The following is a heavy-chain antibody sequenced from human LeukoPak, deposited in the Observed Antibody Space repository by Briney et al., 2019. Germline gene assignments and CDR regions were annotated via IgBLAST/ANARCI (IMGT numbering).Heavy chain of an antibody. V-gene: IGHV1-46*01. CDR2: INPSGGST. J-gene: IGHJ4*02. CDR1: GYTFTSYY. Sequence: GASVKVSCKASGYTFTSYYMHWVRQAPGQGLEWMGIINPSGGSTSYAQKFQGRVTITADESTSTAYMELSSLRSEDTAVYYCAKLLIVGATPYYFDYWGQGTLVTVSP. D-gene: IGHD1-26*01. CDR3: AKLLIVGATPYYFDY.